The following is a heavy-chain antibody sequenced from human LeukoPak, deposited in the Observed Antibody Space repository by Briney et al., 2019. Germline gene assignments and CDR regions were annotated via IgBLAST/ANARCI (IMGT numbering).Heavy chain of an antibody. D-gene: IGHD3-10*01. V-gene: IGHV3-30*18. CDR3: AKSARGVIRYYFDY. CDR1: GFTFSSYG. CDR2: ISYDGSNK. J-gene: IGHJ4*02. Sequence: GSLRLSCAASGFTFSSYGMHWVRQAPGKGLEWVAVISYDGSNKYYADSVKGRFTISRDNSKNTLYLQMNSLRAEDTAVYYCAKSARGVIRYYFDYWGQGTLVTVSS.